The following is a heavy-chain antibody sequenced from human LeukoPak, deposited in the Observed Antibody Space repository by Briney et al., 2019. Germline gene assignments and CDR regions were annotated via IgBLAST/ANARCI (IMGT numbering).Heavy chain of an antibody. CDR3: AREYSSSWSRRFGY. J-gene: IGHJ4*02. CDR1: GYTLTELS. Sequence: ASVKVSCKVSGYTLTELSIYWVRQAPGKGLEWMGGIIPIFGTANYAQKFQGRVTITADESTSTAYMELSSLRSEDTAVYYCAREYSSSWSRRFGYWGQGTLVTVSS. V-gene: IGHV1-69*13. D-gene: IGHD6-13*01. CDR2: IIPIFGTA.